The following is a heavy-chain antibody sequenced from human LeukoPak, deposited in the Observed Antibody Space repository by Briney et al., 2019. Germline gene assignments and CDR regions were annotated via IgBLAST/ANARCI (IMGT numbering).Heavy chain of an antibody. V-gene: IGHV3-15*01. D-gene: IGHD6-13*01. Sequence: GGPLRLSCAASGFTFSNAWMSWVCQAPGKGLEWVGRIKSKTDGGTTDYAAPVKGRFTISRDESKNTLYLQMNSLKTEDTAVYDCTTDHLISIAAAGTLNPWGQGTLVTVSS. CDR1: GFTFSNAW. CDR2: IKSKTDGGTT. J-gene: IGHJ5*02. CDR3: TTDHLISIAAAGTLNP.